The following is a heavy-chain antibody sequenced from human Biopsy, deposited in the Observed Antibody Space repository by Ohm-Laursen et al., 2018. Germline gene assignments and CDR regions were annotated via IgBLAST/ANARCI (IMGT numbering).Heavy chain of an antibody. D-gene: IGHD3-9*01. V-gene: IGHV4-31*11. CDR2: ISYNERT. J-gene: IGHJ2*01. CDR3: VREPKTGTAEAWYFDL. Sequence: SDTLSLTCAVSGVSISVDGYYWAWIRQRPGKGLEWIGYISYNERTHYNPSLTSRLAISFDTSNNRISLQLRSVSVADTAVYYCVREPKTGTAEAWYFDLWGRGSPVTVPS. CDR1: GVSISVDGYY.